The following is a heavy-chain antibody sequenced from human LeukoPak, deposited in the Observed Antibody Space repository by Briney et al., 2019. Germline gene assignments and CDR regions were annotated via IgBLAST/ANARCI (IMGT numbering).Heavy chain of an antibody. CDR3: ARAPRDPANFDDAFDI. CDR2: MSHSGST. Sequence: PSETLSLTCTVSGDSINSGYYGGWIRQPPGKGLEWIGSMSHSGSTYYNPSLKSRVTISVDTSKNQFPLKLSSVTAADTAVYYCARAPRDPANFDDAFDIWGQGTMVTVSS. D-gene: IGHD1-7*01. J-gene: IGHJ3*02. V-gene: IGHV4-38-2*02. CDR1: GDSINSGYY.